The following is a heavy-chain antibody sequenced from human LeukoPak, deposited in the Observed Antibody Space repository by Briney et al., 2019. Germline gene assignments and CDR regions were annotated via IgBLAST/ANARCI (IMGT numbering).Heavy chain of an antibody. V-gene: IGHV4-39*01. CDR2: NYYSGST. CDR1: GGSISSSSCN. Sequence: KSSETLSLTCAVSGGSISSSSCNWVCIRPPPGKGRDWIGSNYYSGSTYYNPSLKSRVTISVDTSKNQFSLKLSSVTAADTAVYYCARGRGTIFGVVIPTFDYWGQGTVLNVST. CDR3: ARGRGTIFGVVIPTFDY. J-gene: IGHJ4*02. D-gene: IGHD3-3*01.